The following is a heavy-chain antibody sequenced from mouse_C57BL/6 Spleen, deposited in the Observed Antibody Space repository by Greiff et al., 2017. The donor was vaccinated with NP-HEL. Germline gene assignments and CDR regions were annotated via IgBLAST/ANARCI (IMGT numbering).Heavy chain of an antibody. CDR3: ARRGLPTFDY. D-gene: IGHD2-10*01. CDR1: GYSITSGYY. V-gene: IGHV3-6*01. J-gene: IGHJ2*01. Sequence: EVKLQESGPGLVKPSQSLSLTCSVTGYSITSGYYWNWIRQFPGNKLEWMGYISYDGSNNYNPSLKNRISITRDTSKNQFFLKLNSVTTEDTATYYCARRGLPTFDYWGQGTTLTVSS. CDR2: ISYDGSN.